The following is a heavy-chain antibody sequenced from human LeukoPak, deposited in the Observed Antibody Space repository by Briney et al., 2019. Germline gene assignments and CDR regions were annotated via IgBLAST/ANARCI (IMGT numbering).Heavy chain of an antibody. Sequence: GGSLRLSCAASGFTFNNYGMHWVRQAPGKGLEWVSAISGSGGSTYYADSVKGRFTISRDNSKNTLYLQMNSLRAEDTAVYYCAKDMYYFDYWGQGTLVTVSS. J-gene: IGHJ4*02. CDR1: GFTFNNYG. D-gene: IGHD3-10*02. V-gene: IGHV3-23*01. CDR3: AKDMYYFDY. CDR2: ISGSGGST.